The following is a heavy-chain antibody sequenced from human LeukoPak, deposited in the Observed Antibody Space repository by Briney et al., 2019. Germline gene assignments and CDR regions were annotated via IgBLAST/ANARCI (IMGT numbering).Heavy chain of an antibody. CDR3: ARHTTVGGSLRFDY. CDR1: GYSFTSYW. V-gene: IGHV5-51*01. CDR2: IYPGDSDT. D-gene: IGHD4-23*01. J-gene: IGHJ4*02. Sequence: GESLKISCRGSGYSFTSYWIVWVRQMPGKGLEWMGIIYPGDSDTRYSPSFEGQVTISADKSITTAYLQWSSLKASDTAMYYCARHTTVGGSLRFDYWGQGTLVSVSS.